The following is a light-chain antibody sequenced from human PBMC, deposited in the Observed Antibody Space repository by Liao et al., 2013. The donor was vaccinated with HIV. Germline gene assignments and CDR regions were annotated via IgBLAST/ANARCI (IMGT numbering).Light chain of an antibody. Sequence: SYVLTQPPSVSAALGMTAKITCGGNNIGIKNVHWYQQKPGQAPVLLIYYDRARPSEIPERFSGSNSGNTATLTISGTQAMDEADYYCQAWDSSTYVFGTGTKVTVL. CDR2: YDR. J-gene: IGLJ1*01. CDR3: QAWDSSTYV. V-gene: IGLV3-21*01. CDR1: NIGIKN.